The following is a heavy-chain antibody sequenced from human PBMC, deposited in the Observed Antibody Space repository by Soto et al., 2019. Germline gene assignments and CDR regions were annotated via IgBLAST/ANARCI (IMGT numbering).Heavy chain of an antibody. J-gene: IGHJ6*01. CDR1: GFTFSSYA. V-gene: IGHV3-23*01. CDR2: ISGSGGST. CDR3: AREKVAAAGRGAEYYVYGIDV. D-gene: IGHD6-13*01. Sequence: TGGSLRLSCAASGFTFSSYAMSWVRQAPGKGLEWVSAISGSGGSTYYADSVKGRFTISRDNSKNTLYLQMNSLRAEDTAVYYCAREKVAAAGRGAEYYVYGIDVWGQGTTVTVSS.